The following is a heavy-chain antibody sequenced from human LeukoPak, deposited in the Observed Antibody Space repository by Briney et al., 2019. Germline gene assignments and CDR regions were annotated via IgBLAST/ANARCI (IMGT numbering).Heavy chain of an antibody. Sequence: ASVKVSCKDSRYTFTSYAMHWVRQDPRQRLECMGWVNTGNGNTKYSQKFQGRVTITRDTSASIAYMDLSSLRSEDTAVYDCARNTETAIPLPYYFDYWGQGTQVTVSS. D-gene: IGHD2-21*02. CDR2: VNTGNGNT. CDR1: RYTFTSYA. V-gene: IGHV1-3*04. CDR3: ARNTETAIPLPYYFDY. J-gene: IGHJ4*02.